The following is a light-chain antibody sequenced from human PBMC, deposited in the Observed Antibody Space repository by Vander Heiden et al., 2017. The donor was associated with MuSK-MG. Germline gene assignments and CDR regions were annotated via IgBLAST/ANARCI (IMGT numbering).Light chain of an antibody. CDR2: SNN. Sequence: QSVLTQPPSAPGPSGQRVTISCAGSSSNIGSNTVNWYQQLPGTAPKLLIYSNNQRPSGVPDRFSGSKSGTSASLAISGLQSEDEADYYCAAWDDSLGWVFGGGTKLTVL. V-gene: IGLV1-44*01. CDR1: SSNIGSNT. CDR3: AAWDDSLGWV. J-gene: IGLJ3*02.